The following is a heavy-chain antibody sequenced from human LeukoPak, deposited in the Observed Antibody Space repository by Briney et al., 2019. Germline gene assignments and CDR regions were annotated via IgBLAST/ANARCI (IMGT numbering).Heavy chain of an antibody. V-gene: IGHV4-34*01. CDR2: INHSGST. CDR3: ARGPITGGYYYGMDV. Sequence: SETLSLTCAVYGGSFSGYYWSWIRQPPGKGLEGIGEINHSGSTHYNPSLKSRVTISVDTSKNQFSLKLSSVTAADTAVYYCARGPITGGYYYGMDVWGQGTTVTVSS. CDR1: GGSFSGYY. D-gene: IGHD1-14*01. J-gene: IGHJ6*02.